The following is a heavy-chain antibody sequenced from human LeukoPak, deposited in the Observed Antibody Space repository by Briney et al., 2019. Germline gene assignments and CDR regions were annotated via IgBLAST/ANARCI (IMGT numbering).Heavy chain of an antibody. D-gene: IGHD1-26*01. J-gene: IGHJ4*02. V-gene: IGHV1-2*02. Sequence: ASVKVSCKASGYAFTDYYMHWVRQAPGQGLEWMGWINPNSGGTNYAQKFQGRVTMTRDTSISTAYMELSRLRSDDTAVYYCAREGPIVGATHLVDYWGQGTLVTVSS. CDR3: AREGPIVGATHLVDY. CDR2: INPNSGGT. CDR1: GYAFTDYY.